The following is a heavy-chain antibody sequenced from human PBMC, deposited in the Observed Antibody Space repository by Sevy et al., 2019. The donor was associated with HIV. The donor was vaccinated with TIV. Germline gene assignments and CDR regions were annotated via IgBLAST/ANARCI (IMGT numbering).Heavy chain of an antibody. V-gene: IGHV3-11*01. CDR3: AREGDLRYFDF. Sequence: GGSLRLSCAATKFTFSDYYMSWIRQAPGKGLEWVSYISNSGSTIYYADSVKGRFTISRDNAQSSMYLQMNRLRAEDTAVYYCAREGDLRYFDFWGRGTLVTVSS. J-gene: IGHJ2*01. CDR1: KFTFSDYY. D-gene: IGHD3-10*01. CDR2: ISNSGSTI.